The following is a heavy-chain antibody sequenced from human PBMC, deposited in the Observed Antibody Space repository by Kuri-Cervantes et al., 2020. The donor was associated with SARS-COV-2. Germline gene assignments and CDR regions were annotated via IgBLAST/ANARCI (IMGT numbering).Heavy chain of an antibody. V-gene: IGHV3-11*04. J-gene: IGHJ6*03. CDR2: IGPSGTTK. D-gene: IGHD3-9*01. Sequence: GGSLRLSCTASGFIFSDYYMTWIRQAPGKGLEWVSNIGPSGTTKYYADSVKGRFTISRDNAKNSLYLQMNSLRAEDTAVYYCARDGLGGDVHYYDILTGYYPYYMDVWGKGTTVTVSS. CDR1: GFIFSDYY. CDR3: ARDGLGGDVHYYDILTGYYPYYMDV.